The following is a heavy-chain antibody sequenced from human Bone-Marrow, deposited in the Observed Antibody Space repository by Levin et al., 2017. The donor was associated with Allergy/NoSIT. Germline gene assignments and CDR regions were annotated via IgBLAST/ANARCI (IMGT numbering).Heavy chain of an antibody. Sequence: GGSLRLSCVASGFTFNAYAMNWVRRAPGKGLEWVSAMSGTTGSHYYADSVKGRFTISRDSSKNTLFLQMDRLRVEDTATYYCAKGPTVYFYYNGMDAWGQGTTVTVFS. V-gene: IGHV3-23*01. CDR1: GFTFNAYA. CDR2: MSGTTGSH. D-gene: IGHD2/OR15-2a*01. J-gene: IGHJ6*02. CDR3: AKGPTVYFYYNGMDA.